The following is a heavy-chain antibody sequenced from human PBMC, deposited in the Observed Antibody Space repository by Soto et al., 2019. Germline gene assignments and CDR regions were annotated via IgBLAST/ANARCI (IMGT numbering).Heavy chain of an antibody. V-gene: IGHV1-8*01. Sequence: QVQLVQSGAEVKKPGASVKVSCAFTSFDINWVRQAAGHGLEWMAWMNPNSGDTRYAQKLQGRVTMTRDTSKFTAYMELNNLRSEDTAVYYCARGRCSSAWQFSYYYMDVWDQGTTVTVSS. CDR3: ARGRCSSAWQFSYYYMDV. CDR2: MNPNSGDT. D-gene: IGHD6-19*01. CDR1: FTSFD. J-gene: IGHJ6*02.